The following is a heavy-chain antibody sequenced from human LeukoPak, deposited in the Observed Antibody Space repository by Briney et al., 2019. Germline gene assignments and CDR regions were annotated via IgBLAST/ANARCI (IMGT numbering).Heavy chain of an antibody. CDR2: IYHSGNT. CDR3: ARDETYTSDWQSNHYYYYMDV. J-gene: IGHJ6*03. CDR1: GYSISSGYY. D-gene: IGHD6-19*01. V-gene: IGHV4-38-2*02. Sequence: SETLSLTCTVSGYSISSGYYWGWLRQPPGKGLEWIGSIYHSGNTYYNPSLKSRVTISVDTSKNHFSLKLSSVTAADTAVYYCARDETYTSDWQSNHYYYYMDVWGKGTTVTVSS.